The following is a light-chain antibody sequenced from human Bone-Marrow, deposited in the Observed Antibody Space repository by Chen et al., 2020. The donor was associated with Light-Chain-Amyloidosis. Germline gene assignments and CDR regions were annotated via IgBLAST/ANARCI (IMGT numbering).Light chain of an antibody. CDR2: EVT. CDR3: CSYQGCCNPYV. CDR1: SSDVGVYNL. V-gene: IGLV2-23*02. J-gene: IGLJ1*01. Sequence: QSALTQPASVSGSPGQSITVHCAGTSSDVGVYNLFSWYQQHPGKAPKLMIYEVTKRPSGVSTRFGGSKSGNTASPTISGLQSEDEADYYCCSYQGCCNPYVFGTGTKVTVL.